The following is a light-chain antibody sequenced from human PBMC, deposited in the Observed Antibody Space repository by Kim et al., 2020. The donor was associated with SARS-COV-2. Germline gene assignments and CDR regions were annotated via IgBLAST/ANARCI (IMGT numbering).Light chain of an antibody. CDR2: EVS. CDR3: SSYTSSSTLV. V-gene: IGLV2-18*02. J-gene: IGLJ2*01. Sequence: GRSVTFSCTGTRSDIGSYNRVSWFQQPPGTAPKLLIYEVSNRPSGVPDRFSGSKSANTASLTISGLHAEDEADYYCSSYTSSSTLVFGGGTQLTVL. CDR1: RSDIGSYNR.